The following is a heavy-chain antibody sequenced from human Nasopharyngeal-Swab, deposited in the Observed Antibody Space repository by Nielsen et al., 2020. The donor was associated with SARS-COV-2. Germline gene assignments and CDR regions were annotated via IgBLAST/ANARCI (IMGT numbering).Heavy chain of an antibody. J-gene: IGHJ4*02. Sequence: GGSLRLSCAASGFTFSSYDMHWVRQATGKGLEWVSAIGTAGDTYYPGSVKGRFTISRENAKNSLYLQMNSLRAEDTAVYYCARGSPPRGYSYGYSYWGQGTLVTVSS. CDR3: ARGSPPRGYSYGYSY. CDR2: IGTAGDT. CDR1: GFTFSSYD. D-gene: IGHD5-18*01. V-gene: IGHV3-13*01.